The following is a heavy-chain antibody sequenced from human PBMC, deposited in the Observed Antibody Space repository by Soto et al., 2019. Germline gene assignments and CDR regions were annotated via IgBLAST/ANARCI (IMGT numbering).Heavy chain of an antibody. CDR3: ARGVVVAATNWFDP. J-gene: IGHJ5*02. CDR2: IYTSGST. D-gene: IGHD2-15*01. CDR1: GGSISSYY. V-gene: IGHV4-4*07. Sequence: ETLSLAGPVFGGSISSYYWSEIRQPAGKGLEWIGRIYTSGSTNYNPSLKSRVTMSVDTSKNQFYLKLSSVTAADTDVYYCARGVVVAATNWFDPWGQGTLVTVYS.